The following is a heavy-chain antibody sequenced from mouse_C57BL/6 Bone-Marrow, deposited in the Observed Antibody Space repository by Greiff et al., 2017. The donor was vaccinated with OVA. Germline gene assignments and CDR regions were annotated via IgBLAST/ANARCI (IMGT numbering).Heavy chain of an antibody. D-gene: IGHD1-2*01. CDR2: IDPENGDT. CDR1: GFNIKDDY. Sequence: EVQLQQSGAELVRPGASVKLSCTASGFNIKDDYMHWVKQRPEQGLEWIGWIDPENGDTEYASKFQGKATITADTSSNTAYLQLSSLTSEDTAVYYCTTNPPLLSWFAYWGPGALVTVSA. J-gene: IGHJ3*01. V-gene: IGHV14-4*01. CDR3: TTNPPLLSWFAY.